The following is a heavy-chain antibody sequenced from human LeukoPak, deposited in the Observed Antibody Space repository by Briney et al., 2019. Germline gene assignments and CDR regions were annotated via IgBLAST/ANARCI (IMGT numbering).Heavy chain of an antibody. Sequence: GASVTVSCKVSGYTLTELSMHWVRQAPGKGLEWMGGFDPEDGETIYAQKFQGRVTMTEDTSTDTAYMELSSLRSEDTAVYYCATIMVRGVISKSVAFDIWGQGTMVTVSS. CDR3: ATIMVRGVISKSVAFDI. CDR1: GYTLTELS. V-gene: IGHV1-24*01. CDR2: FDPEDGET. D-gene: IGHD3-10*01. J-gene: IGHJ3*02.